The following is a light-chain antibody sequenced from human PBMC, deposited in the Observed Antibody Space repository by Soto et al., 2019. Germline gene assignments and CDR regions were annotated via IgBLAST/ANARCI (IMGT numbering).Light chain of an antibody. J-gene: IGKJ4*01. V-gene: IGKV3-15*01. Sequence: ETVLTQSPLTLSVSPGERATLSCRASQSVATNLAWFQQKPGQVPRLLIYGESTRATGVPDRFSGSGSGTEFTLTISSLQSEDFEVSYCQHYNNWPLTFGGGTKVDIK. CDR1: QSVATN. CDR2: GES. CDR3: QHYNNWPLT.